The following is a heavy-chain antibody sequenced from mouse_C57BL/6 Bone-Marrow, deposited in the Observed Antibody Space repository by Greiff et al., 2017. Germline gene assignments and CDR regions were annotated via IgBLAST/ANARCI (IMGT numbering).Heavy chain of an antibody. Sequence: QVQLQQPGAELVKPGASVKLSCKASGYTFTSYWMHWVKQRPGRGLEWIGRIDPNRGGTKYNEKFKSKATLTVDKPSSTAYMQLSSLTSEDSAVYYCARCGRLRRDLDYAMDYWGQGTSVTVSS. V-gene: IGHV1-72*01. D-gene: IGHD3-2*02. CDR3: ARCGRLRRDLDYAMDY. J-gene: IGHJ4*01. CDR2: IDPNRGGT. CDR1: GYTFTSYW.